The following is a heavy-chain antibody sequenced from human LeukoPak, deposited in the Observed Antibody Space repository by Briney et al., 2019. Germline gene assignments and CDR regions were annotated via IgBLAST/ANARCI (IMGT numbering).Heavy chain of an antibody. CDR2: IYYSGST. CDR3: AIVDTSGSNFYY. V-gene: IGHV4-61*01. CDR1: GGSLSTGTYY. D-gene: IGHD6-19*01. Sequence: PSETLSLTCTVSGGSLSTGTYYWSWLRQPPGKGLEWIGYIYYSGSTNYNPSLKSRVTISVSTSKNQFSLKLTSLTTADAPVYYCAIVDTSGSNFYYWGQGTLVTVSS. J-gene: IGHJ4*02.